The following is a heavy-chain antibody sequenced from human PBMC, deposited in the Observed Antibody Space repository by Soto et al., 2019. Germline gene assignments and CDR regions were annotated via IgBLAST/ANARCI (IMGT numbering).Heavy chain of an antibody. V-gene: IGHV4-59*08. J-gene: IGHJ5*02. Sequence: SETLSLTCTVSGGSISSYYWSWIRQPPGKGLEWIGYIYYSGSTNYNPSLKSRVTISVDTSKNQFSLKLSSVTAADTAVYYCARLSKTDYDFWSGYYVPWFDPWGQGTLVTVSS. CDR3: ARLSKTDYDFWSGYYVPWFDP. CDR2: IYYSGST. CDR1: GGSISSYY. D-gene: IGHD3-3*01.